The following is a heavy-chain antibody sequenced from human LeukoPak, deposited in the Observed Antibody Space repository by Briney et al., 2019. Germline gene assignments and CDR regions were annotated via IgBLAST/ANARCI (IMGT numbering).Heavy chain of an antibody. J-gene: IGHJ4*02. CDR2: ISARSETI. D-gene: IGHD3-10*01. Sequence: GGSLRLSCAASGLTFNSHSMNWVRQAPGKGLEWLAFISARSETIFYTGSVQGRLTVSRDNAKDSLFLQINSLRAEDTAVYYCVRDWGENRPFYFDIWGQGTLVTVSS. CDR3: VRDWGENRPFYFDI. V-gene: IGHV3-48*01. CDR1: GLTFNSHS.